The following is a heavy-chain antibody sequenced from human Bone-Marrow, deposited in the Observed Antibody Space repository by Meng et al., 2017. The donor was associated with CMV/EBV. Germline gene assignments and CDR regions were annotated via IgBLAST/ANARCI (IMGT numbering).Heavy chain of an antibody. V-gene: IGHV1-18*01. Sequence: ASVKVSCKGSGYTFASYGISWVRQAPGQGLEWMGWISVYNGETNYAQKFQDRVTMTTDTSTSIAYMELRSLRSDDSAVYYCARGPIVGTTTDYYYYGMDVWGQGTTATVSS. CDR3: ARGPIVGTTTDYYYYGMDV. J-gene: IGHJ6*02. CDR2: ISVYNGET. CDR1: GYTFASYG. D-gene: IGHD1-26*01.